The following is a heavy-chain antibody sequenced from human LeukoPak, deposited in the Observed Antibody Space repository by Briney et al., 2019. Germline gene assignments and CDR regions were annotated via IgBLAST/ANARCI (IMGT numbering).Heavy chain of an antibody. J-gene: IGHJ3*02. CDR3: ARRPARGIITHAFDI. CDR1: GDSISSGSCY. CDR2: TDESGRK. Sequence: SETLSLTCTVSGDSISSGSCYWGWIRQPPGEGLEWIGSTDESGRKYYNPSLTSRVTLSSDTSKNQFSVNLYSVTTADTAVYYCARRPARGIITHAFDIWGQGRKVTVSS. V-gene: IGHV4-39*01. D-gene: IGHD3-16*02.